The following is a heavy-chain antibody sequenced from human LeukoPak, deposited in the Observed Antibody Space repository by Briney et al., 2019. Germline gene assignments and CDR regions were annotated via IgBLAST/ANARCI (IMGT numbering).Heavy chain of an antibody. CDR2: IHDSGST. V-gene: IGHV4-39*02. J-gene: IGHJ2*01. Sequence: PSETLSLTCTVSGGSIRSSYYYWGWIRQPPGKGLEWIGSIHDSGSTYYNPSLKSRVTISVDTSKNQFSLKLNSVTAADTAVYYCARDPGGGWTYWYFDLWGRGTLVTVSS. D-gene: IGHD6-19*01. CDR1: GGSIRSSYYY. CDR3: ARDPGGGWTYWYFDL.